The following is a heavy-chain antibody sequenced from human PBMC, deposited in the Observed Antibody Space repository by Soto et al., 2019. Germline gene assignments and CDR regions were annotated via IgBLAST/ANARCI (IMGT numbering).Heavy chain of an antibody. CDR2: IYSGGST. J-gene: IGHJ6*02. Sequence: GGSLRICCAASGFTVSSNYMSWVRQAPGKGLEWVSVIYSGGSTYYADSVKGRFTISRDNSKNTLYLQMNSLRAEDTAVYYCARDRRSEVVPAVSYGMDAWGQGT. CDR1: GFTVSSNY. D-gene: IGHD2-2*01. CDR3: ARDRRSEVVPAVSYGMDA. V-gene: IGHV3-53*01.